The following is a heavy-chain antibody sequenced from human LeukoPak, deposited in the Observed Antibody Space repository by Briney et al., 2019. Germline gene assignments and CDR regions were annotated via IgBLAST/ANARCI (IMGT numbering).Heavy chain of an antibody. J-gene: IGHJ4*02. CDR3: ARDFPGYFDY. Sequence: PGGSLRLSCAASGFTFSSYAMSWVRQAPGKGLEWVAVIWYDGSNKYYADSVKGRFTISRDNSKNTLYLQMNSLRAEDTAVYYCARDFPGYFDYWGQGTLVTVSS. CDR1: GFTFSSYA. V-gene: IGHV3-33*08. D-gene: IGHD3-10*01. CDR2: IWYDGSNK.